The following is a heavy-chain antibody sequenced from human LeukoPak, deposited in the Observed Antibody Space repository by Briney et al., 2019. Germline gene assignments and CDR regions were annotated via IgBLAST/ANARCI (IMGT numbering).Heavy chain of an antibody. CDR3: AKVGGVVDTAMVNYFDY. CDR1: GFTFGSYA. J-gene: IGHJ4*02. D-gene: IGHD5-18*01. CDR2: ISGSGGST. V-gene: IGHV3-23*01. Sequence: GGSLRLSCAASGFTFGSYAMSWVRQAPGKGLEWVSAISGSGGSTYYADSVKGRFTISRDNSKNTLYLQMNSLRAEDTAVYYCAKVGGVVDTAMVNYFDYWGQGTLVTVSS.